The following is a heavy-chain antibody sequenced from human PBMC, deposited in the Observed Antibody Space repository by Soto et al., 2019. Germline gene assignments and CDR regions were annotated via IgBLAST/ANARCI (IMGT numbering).Heavy chain of an antibody. CDR2: INPGNGNP. Sequence: QVQLVQSGAEEKKPGASVKVSCKASGYTFTSYSMHWVRQAPGQGVEWMGWINPGNGNPKYAQNIQGRVPITRDTSASTAYMELSSLKSDDTAVYYCARWEYRYGHFDYWGQGTLLSVSS. CDR3: ARWEYRYGHFDY. CDR1: GYTFTSYS. D-gene: IGHD5-18*01. V-gene: IGHV1-3*05. J-gene: IGHJ4*02.